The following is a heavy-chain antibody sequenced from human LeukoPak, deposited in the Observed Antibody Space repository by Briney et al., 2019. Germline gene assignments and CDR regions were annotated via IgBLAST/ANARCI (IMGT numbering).Heavy chain of an antibody. J-gene: IGHJ4*02. V-gene: IGHV5-51*01. CDR2: IYPGDSDT. CDR1: GYSFTSYW. Sequence: GESLKISCKGSGYSFTSYWIGWVRQMPGKGLEWMGIIYPGDSDTRYSPSFQGQVTISADKSISTAYLQWSSLKASDTAMYYCAGAPVGEVGFYCGGDCYWANWGQGTRVTVSS. CDR3: AGAPVGEVGFYCGGDCYWAN. D-gene: IGHD2-21*02.